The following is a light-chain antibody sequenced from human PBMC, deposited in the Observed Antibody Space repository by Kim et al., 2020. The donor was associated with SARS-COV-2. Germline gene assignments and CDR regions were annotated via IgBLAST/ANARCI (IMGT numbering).Light chain of an antibody. J-gene: IGLJ3*02. V-gene: IGLV3-1*01. CDR1: NLGDKY. CDR2: QHT. CDR3: QAWDNNAAV. Sequence: SVSPGPTVTITCSGSNLGDKYAYWYQKKAGQSPVLVIYQHTKRPSGISQRFSGTSSGNTATLNISRAQTMDEAYYYCQAWDNNAAVFGGGTQLTVL.